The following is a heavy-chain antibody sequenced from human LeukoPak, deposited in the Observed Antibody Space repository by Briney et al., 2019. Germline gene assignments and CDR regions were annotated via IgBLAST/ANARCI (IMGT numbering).Heavy chain of an antibody. D-gene: IGHD2/OR15-2a*01. J-gene: IGHJ6*03. Sequence: SETLSLTCTVSGASITSHSWNWIRQPAGKGLEWIGRIHGNGTTNYNPSLKSRVTMSLDTTKGQFSLKVPSVTAADTALYYCARDMVSTWPYFYTYYYMDVWGQGTTVAVSS. V-gene: IGHV4-4*07. CDR2: IHGNGTT. CDR1: GASITSHS. CDR3: ARDMVSTWPYFYTYYYMDV.